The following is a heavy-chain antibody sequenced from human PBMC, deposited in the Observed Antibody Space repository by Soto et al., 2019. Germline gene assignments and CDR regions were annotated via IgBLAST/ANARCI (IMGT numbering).Heavy chain of an antibody. D-gene: IGHD1-26*01. CDR1: GFIFDDYG. CDR3: AKSGAGATPSGWFDP. CDR2: ISWNSGSI. J-gene: IGHJ5*02. V-gene: IGHV3-9*01. Sequence: PGGSLRLSCAASGFIFDDYGMHWVRQAPGKGLEWVSGISWNSGSIGYADSVKGRFTISRDNTKNSPYLQMNSLRAEDTALYFCAKSGAGATPSGWFDPWGQGTLVTVSS.